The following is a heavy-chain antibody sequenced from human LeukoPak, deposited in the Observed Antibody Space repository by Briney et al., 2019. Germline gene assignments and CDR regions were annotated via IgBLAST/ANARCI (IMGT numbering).Heavy chain of an antibody. CDR2: IYSGGST. D-gene: IGHD5-12*01. Sequence: GGSLRLSCAASGFTVSSNYMSWVRQAPGKGLEWVSVIYSGGSTYYADSVKGRFTISRDNSKNTLYLQMNSLRAEETAVYYCARGLRNRSLYFDDWGQGTLVTVSS. J-gene: IGHJ4*02. CDR1: GFTVSSNY. CDR3: ARGLRNRSLYFDD. V-gene: IGHV3-53*01.